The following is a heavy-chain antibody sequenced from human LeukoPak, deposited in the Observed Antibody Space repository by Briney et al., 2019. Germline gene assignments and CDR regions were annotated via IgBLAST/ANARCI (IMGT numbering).Heavy chain of an antibody. CDR3: ARVFDSSSWAIDY. D-gene: IGHD6-13*01. CDR1: GFTFSNAW. Sequence: GGSLRLSCAASGFTFSNAWMNWVRQAPGKGLEWVAVISYDGSNKYYADSVKGRFTISRDNSKNTLYLQMNSLRAEDTAVYYCARVFDSSSWAIDYWGQGTLVTVSS. V-gene: IGHV3-30*03. J-gene: IGHJ4*02. CDR2: ISYDGSNK.